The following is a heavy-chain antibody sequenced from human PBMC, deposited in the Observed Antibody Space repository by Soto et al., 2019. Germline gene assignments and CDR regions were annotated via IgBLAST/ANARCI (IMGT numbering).Heavy chain of an antibody. CDR2: IYPGDSDT. CDR3: ARGPHYDFWSGYGLFDY. J-gene: IGHJ4*02. CDR1: GYSFTSYW. Sequence: PGESLKISCKGSGYSFTSYWSGWVRQMPGKGLEWMGIIYPGDSDTRYSPSFQGQVTISADKSISTAYLQWSSLKASDTAMYYCARGPHYDFWSGYGLFDYWGQGTLVTVSS. D-gene: IGHD3-3*01. V-gene: IGHV5-51*01.